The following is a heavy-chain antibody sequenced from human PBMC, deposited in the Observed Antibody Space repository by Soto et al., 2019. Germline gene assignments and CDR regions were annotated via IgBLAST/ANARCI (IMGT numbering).Heavy chain of an antibody. CDR1: GGSISSYY. V-gene: IGHV4-59*01. D-gene: IGHD3-10*01. CDR2: IYYSGST. J-gene: IGHJ6*02. CDR3: AGGQRGCGEEWRSSEYYYGVDV. Sequence: SETLSLTCTVSGGSISSYYWSWIRQPPGKGLEWIGYIYYSGSTNYNPSLKSRVTISVDTSKNQFSLKLSSVTAADTAVYDAAGGQRGCGEEWRSSEYYYGVDVWGQGTTVTVSS.